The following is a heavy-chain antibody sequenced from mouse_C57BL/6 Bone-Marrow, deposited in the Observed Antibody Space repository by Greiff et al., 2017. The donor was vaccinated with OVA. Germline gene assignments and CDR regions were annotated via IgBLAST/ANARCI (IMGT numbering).Heavy chain of an antibody. J-gene: IGHJ1*03. CDR2: INPGSGGT. V-gene: IGHV1-54*01. CDR1: GYAFTNYL. CDR3: ARWTTVVATYWYFDV. Sequence: QVQLKQSGAELVRPGTSVKVSCKASGYAFTNYLIEWVKQRPGQGLEWIGVINPGSGGTNYNEKFKGKATLTADKSSSTAYMQLSSLTSEDSAVYVCARWTTVVATYWYFDVWGTGTTVTVSS. D-gene: IGHD1-1*01.